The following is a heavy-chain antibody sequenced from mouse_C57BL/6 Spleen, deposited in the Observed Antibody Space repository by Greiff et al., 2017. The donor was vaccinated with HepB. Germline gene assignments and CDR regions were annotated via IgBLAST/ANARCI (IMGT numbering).Heavy chain of an antibody. V-gene: IGHV5-4*01. J-gene: IGHJ3*01. CDR2: ISDGGSYT. D-gene: IGHD2-13*01. CDR1: GFTFSSYA. Sequence: EVHLVESGGGLVKPGGSLKLSCAASGFTFSSYAMSWVRQTPEKRLEWVATISDGGSYTYYPDNVKGRFTISRDNAKNNLYLQMSHLKSEDTAMYYCARDNGDYPFAYWGQGTLVTVSA. CDR3: ARDNGDYPFAY.